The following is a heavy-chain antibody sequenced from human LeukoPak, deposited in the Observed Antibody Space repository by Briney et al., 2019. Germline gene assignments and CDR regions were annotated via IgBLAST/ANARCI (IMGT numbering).Heavy chain of an antibody. D-gene: IGHD3-22*01. CDR1: GFTFSSYD. Sequence: PGGSLRLSCAASGFTFSSYDMNWVRQAPGKGLEWVSSISSSSSYIYYADSVKGRFTISRDNAKNSLYLQMNSLRAEDTAVYYCANQGYYDSSGYFDYWGQGTLVTVSS. CDR3: ANQGYYDSSGYFDY. CDR2: ISSSSSYI. J-gene: IGHJ4*02. V-gene: IGHV3-21*04.